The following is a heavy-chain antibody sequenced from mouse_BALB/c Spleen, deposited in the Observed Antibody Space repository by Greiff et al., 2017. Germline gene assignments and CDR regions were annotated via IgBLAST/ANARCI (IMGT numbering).Heavy chain of an antibody. V-gene: IGHV1S33*01. D-gene: IGHD1-1*01. CDR3: ARAGDSGRGGGGYFDY. CDR1: GYTFTSYD. J-gene: IGHJ2*01. CDR2: IYPGDGST. Sequence: LQESGPELVKPGALVKISCKASGYTFTSYDINWVKQRPGQGLEWIGWIYPGDGSTEYNEKFKGKATLTADKSSSTAYMQLSSLTTENSAVYSWARAGDSGRGGGGYFDYWGQGTTLTVSS.